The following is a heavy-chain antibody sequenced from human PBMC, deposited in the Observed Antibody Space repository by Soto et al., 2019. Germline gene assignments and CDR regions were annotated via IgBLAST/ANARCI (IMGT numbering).Heavy chain of an antibody. CDR2: VSGNGGTT. Sequence: PWGSLRLPSAASWVNLIFFGISRVPQAPGKGLEWVSAVSGNGGTTYHADSVKGRFTISRDNSKNTLYLQMNSLRAEDTAVYYCARPLGPSFLSYWFDPWGQGTLVTVSS. CDR3: ARPLGPSFLSYWFDP. V-gene: IGHV3-23*01. J-gene: IGHJ5*02. CDR1: WVNLIFFG.